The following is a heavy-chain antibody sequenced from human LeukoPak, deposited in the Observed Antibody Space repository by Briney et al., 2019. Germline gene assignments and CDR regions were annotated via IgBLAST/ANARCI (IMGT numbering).Heavy chain of an antibody. CDR3: AKAPYLSTGS. CDR1: GGSFRDYY. Sequence: SETLSLTCAVYGGSFRDYYWSWIRQPPGMGLEWIGEINHSGSTNYNPSLKSRVTISLDTSKNQFSLKLTSVTAADTAVYYCAKAPYLSTGSWGQGILVAVSS. D-gene: IGHD3-22*01. CDR2: INHSGST. J-gene: IGHJ3*01. V-gene: IGHV4-34*01.